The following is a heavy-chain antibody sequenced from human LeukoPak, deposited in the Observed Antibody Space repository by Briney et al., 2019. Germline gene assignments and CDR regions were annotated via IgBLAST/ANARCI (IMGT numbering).Heavy chain of an antibody. CDR2: IWYDGSNK. CDR3: AREDSFDYGDYSGMDV. CDR1: GFTFSSYG. D-gene: IGHD4-17*01. V-gene: IGHV3-33*01. J-gene: IGHJ6*02. Sequence: GGSLRLSCAASGFTFSSYGMHWVRQAPGKGLEWVAVIWYDGSNKYYADSVKGRFTISRDNSKNTLYLQMNSLRAEDTAVYYCAREDSFDYGDYSGMDVWGQGTTVTVSS.